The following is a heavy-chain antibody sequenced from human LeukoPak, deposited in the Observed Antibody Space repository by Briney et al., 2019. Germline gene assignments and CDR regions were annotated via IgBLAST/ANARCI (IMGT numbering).Heavy chain of an antibody. CDR3: AKSLTYYHENSDSI. CDR2: IYKDGRT. CDR1: GFTFGNYA. V-gene: IGHV3-53*01. Sequence: GGSLRLSCAASGFTFGNYAMTWVRQAPGKGLEWVSVIYKDGRTFYTDSVKGRFTISRDNSKNTVYLQMSSLRVEDTAVYYCAKSLTYYHENSDSIWGQGTLVTVSS. D-gene: IGHD3-22*01. J-gene: IGHJ4*02.